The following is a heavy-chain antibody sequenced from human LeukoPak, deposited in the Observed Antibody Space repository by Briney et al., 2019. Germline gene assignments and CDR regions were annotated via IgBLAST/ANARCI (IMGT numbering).Heavy chain of an antibody. Sequence: PGGSLRLSCAASGFTVSSNYMSWVGQAPGKGLEWVSVIYSGGSTYYADSAKGRFTISRDNSKNTLYLQMNSLRAEDTAVYYCAAITMVRGWVFDYWGQGTLVTVSS. V-gene: IGHV3-66*01. D-gene: IGHD3-10*01. CDR2: IYSGGST. J-gene: IGHJ4*02. CDR1: GFTVSSNY. CDR3: AAITMVRGWVFDY.